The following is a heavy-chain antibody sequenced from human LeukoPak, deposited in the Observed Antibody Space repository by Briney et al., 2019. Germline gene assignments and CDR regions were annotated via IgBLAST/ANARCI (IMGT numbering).Heavy chain of an antibody. Sequence: ASVKVSCKASGYTFTGYYMHWVRQAPGQGLEWMGRINPNSGGTNYAQKFQGRVTMTRDTSISTAYMELSRLRSDDTGVYYCARVVTGTTVTPTYYFDYWGQGTLVTVSS. CDR3: ARVVTGTTVTPTYYFDY. CDR2: INPNSGGT. J-gene: IGHJ4*02. CDR1: GYTFTGYY. D-gene: IGHD4-17*01. V-gene: IGHV1-2*05.